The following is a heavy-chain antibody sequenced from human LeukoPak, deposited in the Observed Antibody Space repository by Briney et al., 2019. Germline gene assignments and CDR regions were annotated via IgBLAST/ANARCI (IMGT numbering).Heavy chain of an antibody. CDR1: GFIFNNYW. J-gene: IGHJ4*02. CDR2: INQNGSEK. CDR3: ARYGGYPLFDY. Sequence: GGSLRLSCVASGFIFNNYWMNWVRQAPGKGLEWVAKINQNGSEKFYVDSVKGRFTISRDNAKNSLYLQMNSLRAEDTAVYYCARYGGYPLFDYWGQGTLVTVSS. D-gene: IGHD4-23*01. V-gene: IGHV3-7*05.